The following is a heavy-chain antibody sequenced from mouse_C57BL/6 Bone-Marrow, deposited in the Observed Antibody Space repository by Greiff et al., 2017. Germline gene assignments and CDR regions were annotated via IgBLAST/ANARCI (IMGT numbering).Heavy chain of an antibody. CDR2: IDPSDSYT. CDR1: GYTFTSYW. CDR3: AREVGFAY. J-gene: IGHJ3*01. V-gene: IGHV1-50*01. Sequence: VQLQQPGAELVKPGASVKLSCKASGYTFTSYWMQWVKQRPGQGLEWIGEIDPSDSYTNYNQKFKGKATLTVDTSSSKAYMQLSSLTSEDSAVYYCAREVGFAYWGQGTLVTVSA. D-gene: IGHD1-3*01.